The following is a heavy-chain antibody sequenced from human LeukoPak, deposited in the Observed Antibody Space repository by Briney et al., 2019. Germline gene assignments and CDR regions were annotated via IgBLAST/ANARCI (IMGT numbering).Heavy chain of an antibody. CDR2: IYYSGST. J-gene: IGHJ4*02. D-gene: IGHD1-26*01. Sequence: SETLSLTCTVSGGSIGSYYWSWIRQPPGKGLEWVGYIYYSGSTNYNPSLKSRVTISVDTSKNQFSLKLSSVTAADTAVYYCARDSVYSGSSLDYWGQGALVTVSS. V-gene: IGHV4-59*01. CDR3: ARDSVYSGSSLDY. CDR1: GGSIGSYY.